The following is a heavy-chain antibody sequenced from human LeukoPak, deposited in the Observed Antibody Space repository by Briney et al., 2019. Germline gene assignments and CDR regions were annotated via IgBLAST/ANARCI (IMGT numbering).Heavy chain of an antibody. V-gene: IGHV3-11*01. CDR3: ARGYSSGWSHFDY. J-gene: IGHJ4*02. CDR2: ISSSGSTI. D-gene: IGHD6-19*01. CDR1: GLTFSDYY. Sequence: GGSLRLSCAASGLTFSDYYMSWIRQAPGKGLEWVSYISSSGSTIYYADSVKGRFTISRDNAKNSLYLQMNSLRAEDTAVYYCARGYSSGWSHFDYWGQGTLVTVSS.